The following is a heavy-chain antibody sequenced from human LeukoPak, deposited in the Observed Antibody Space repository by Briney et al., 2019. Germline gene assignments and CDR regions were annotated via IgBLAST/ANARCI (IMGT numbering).Heavy chain of an antibody. V-gene: IGHV1-8*01. CDR3: ASAAMTTVHPGAFDI. Sequence: EASLKVSCKPSGYTFTSYNINWVRQATGQGLEWMGWMNPNSGNTGYTQKLQGRVTMTRTTAISTAYMELNSVRSEDTAVYYCASAAMTTVHPGAFDIWGQGTMVTVSS. J-gene: IGHJ3*02. CDR2: MNPNSGNT. D-gene: IGHD4-17*01. CDR1: GYTFTSYN.